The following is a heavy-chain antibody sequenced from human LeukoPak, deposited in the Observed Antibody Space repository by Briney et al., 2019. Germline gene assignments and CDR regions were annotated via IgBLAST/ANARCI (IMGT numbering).Heavy chain of an antibody. D-gene: IGHD2-2*01. V-gene: IGHV3-13*01. CDR3: ARAPPYSYQLD. CDR1: GFTFSSYD. CDR2: IGTAGDT. J-gene: IGHJ1*01. Sequence: GSLRLSCAASGFTFSSYDMHWVRQATGKGLEWVSAIGTAGDTYYPGSVKGRFTISRENAKNSLYLQMNSLRAGDTAVYYCARAPPYSYQLDWGQGTLVTVSS.